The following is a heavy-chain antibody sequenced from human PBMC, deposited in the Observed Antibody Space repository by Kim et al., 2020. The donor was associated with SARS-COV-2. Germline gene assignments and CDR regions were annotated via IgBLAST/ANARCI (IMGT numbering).Heavy chain of an antibody. Sequence: DTVKGQVTNSRDNSKNTLYQQMNSLRAEDTAVYYCAKGSVVVVTAIFDYWGQGTLVTVSS. CDR3: AKGSVVVVTAIFDY. V-gene: IGHV3-30*02. D-gene: IGHD2-21*02. J-gene: IGHJ4*02.